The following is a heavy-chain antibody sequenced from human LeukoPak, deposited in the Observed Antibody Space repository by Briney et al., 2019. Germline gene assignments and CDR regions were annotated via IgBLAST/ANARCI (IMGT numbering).Heavy chain of an antibody. J-gene: IGHJ3*02. CDR2: IRHDGSNK. CDR3: AKGLTIFGVARDAFDT. V-gene: IGHV3-30*02. CDR1: GFIFSSYG. D-gene: IGHD3-3*01. Sequence: GGSLRLSCAAPGFIFSSYGITWVRQAPGKGLEWVSFIRHDGSNKYYADSVKGRFTISRDNSKNTVYLQMNSLRAEDMAVYYCAKGLTIFGVARDAFDTWGQGTMVTVSS.